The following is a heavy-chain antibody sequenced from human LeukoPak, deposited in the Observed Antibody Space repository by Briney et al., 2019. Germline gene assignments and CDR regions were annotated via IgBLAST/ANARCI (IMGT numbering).Heavy chain of an antibody. D-gene: IGHD6-25*01. J-gene: IGHJ4*02. CDR2: ISGSGDST. V-gene: IGHV3-23*01. CDR3: AKDLRGAADF. Sequence: PGGSLRLSCAASGFTFSSYAMSWVRQAPGKGLEWVSAISGSGDSTYYADSVKGRFTMSRDNSKNTLYLQMNSLRAEDTAVYFCAKDLRGAADFWGQGTLVTVSS. CDR1: GFTFSSYA.